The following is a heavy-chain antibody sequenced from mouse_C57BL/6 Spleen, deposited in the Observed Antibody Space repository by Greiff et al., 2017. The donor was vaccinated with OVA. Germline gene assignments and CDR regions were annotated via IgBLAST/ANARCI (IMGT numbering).Heavy chain of an antibody. CDR2: IYPSDSET. V-gene: IGHV1-61*01. CDR1: GYTFTSYW. J-gene: IGHJ2*01. Sequence: VQLQQSGAELVRPGSSVKLSCKASGYTFTSYWMDWVKQRPGQGLEWIGNIYPSDSETHYNQKFKDKATLTVDKSSSTAYMQLSSLTSEDSAVYYGARPGKGDYWGQGTTLTVSS. CDR3: ARPGKGDY.